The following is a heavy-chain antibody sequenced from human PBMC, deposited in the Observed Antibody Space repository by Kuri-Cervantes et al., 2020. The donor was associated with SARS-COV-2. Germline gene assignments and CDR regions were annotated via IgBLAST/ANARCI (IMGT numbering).Heavy chain of an antibody. V-gene: IGHV3-30*18. J-gene: IGHJ4*02. CDR2: ISYDGSNK. D-gene: IGHD6-19*01. CDR3: AKDKDGGAVACY. CDR1: GFTFSSYG. Sequence: LSLTCAASGFTFSSYGMHWVRQAPGKGLEWVAVISYDGSNKYYADSVKGRFTISRDNSKNTLYLQMNSLRAEDTAVYYCAKDKDGGAVACYWGQGTQVTVSS.